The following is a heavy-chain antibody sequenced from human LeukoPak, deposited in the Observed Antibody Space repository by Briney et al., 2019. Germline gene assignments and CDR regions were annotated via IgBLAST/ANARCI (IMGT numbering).Heavy chain of an antibody. V-gene: IGHV5-51*01. D-gene: IGHD2-2*01. J-gene: IGHJ4*02. CDR2: ISPGDSNT. CDR3: ARHCYSTNCYD. Sequence: GESLKISCRGSGYSFTNYWIGWVRQMPGEGLEWMGIISPGDSNTRYNPSFQGQVTVSADKSISTAYLQWSSLKASDTAMYYCARHCYSTNCYDWGQGTLVTVSS. CDR1: GYSFTNYW.